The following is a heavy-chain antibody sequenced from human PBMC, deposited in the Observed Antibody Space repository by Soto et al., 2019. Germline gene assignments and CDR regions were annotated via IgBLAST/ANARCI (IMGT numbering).Heavy chain of an antibody. D-gene: IGHD5-12*01. J-gene: IGHJ4*02. CDR1: GGSISSGGYS. Sequence: QLQLQESGSGLVKPSQTLSLTCAVSGGSISSGGYSWSWIRQPPGKGLEWIGYIYHSGSTYYNPSLKSLVTTSVDRSKNQFSLKLSSFTAADTAVYYCAAGGGLPRYYWGQGTLVTVSS. CDR2: IYHSGST. V-gene: IGHV4-30-2*01. CDR3: AAGGGLPRYY.